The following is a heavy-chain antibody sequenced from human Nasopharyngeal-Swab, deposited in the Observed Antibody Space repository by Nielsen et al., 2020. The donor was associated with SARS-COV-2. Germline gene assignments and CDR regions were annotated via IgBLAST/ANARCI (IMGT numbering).Heavy chain of an antibody. J-gene: IGHJ4*02. Sequence: GESLKISCAASGFTFSTYAMTWVRQTPGRGLEWVSTISVSGDYTYYADSAKGRFSISRDNSKSTLYLQMNSLRAEDTAVYYCARAGGGYSYADYWGQRTLVTVSS. D-gene: IGHD5-18*01. CDR3: ARAGGGYSYADY. CDR1: GFTFSTYA. V-gene: IGHV3-23*01. CDR2: ISVSGDYT.